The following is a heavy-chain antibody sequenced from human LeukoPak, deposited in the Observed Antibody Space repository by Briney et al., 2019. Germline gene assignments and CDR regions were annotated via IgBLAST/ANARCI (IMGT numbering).Heavy chain of an antibody. V-gene: IGHV3-30*02. D-gene: IGHD5-12*01. Sequence: GGSLRLSCAASGFTFSYYGMHWVRQAPGKGPEWVAFIRYDGSNKYCADSVKGRFTISRDNSKNTLYLQMNSLRAEDTAVYYCAKDFKWLAVRYYFDYWGQGTLVTVSS. CDR2: IRYDGSNK. J-gene: IGHJ4*02. CDR3: AKDFKWLAVRYYFDY. CDR1: GFTFSYYG.